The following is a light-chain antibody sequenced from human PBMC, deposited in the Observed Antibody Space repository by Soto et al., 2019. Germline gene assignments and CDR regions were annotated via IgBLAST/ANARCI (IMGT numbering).Light chain of an antibody. V-gene: IGKV1-5*01. J-gene: IGKJ5*01. CDR2: DAS. CDR3: HSSG. Sequence: NKLTQAPSTLSVSERDAVTITCRASQTISRWLAWYQQKPGRAPKLLIYDASTLESGVPSRFSGSGSEAEFTLTISKLQPDDFAAYFCHSSGFGQGSLLAI. CDR1: QTISRW.